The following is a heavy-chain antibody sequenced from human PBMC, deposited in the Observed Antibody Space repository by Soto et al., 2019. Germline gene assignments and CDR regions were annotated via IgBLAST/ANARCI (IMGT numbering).Heavy chain of an antibody. J-gene: IGHJ4*02. V-gene: IGHV3-53*01. CDR1: GFTVSNNH. CDR3: AGRLTTAASLDY. CDR2: VHGGGST. D-gene: IGHD3-16*01. Sequence: VQLVESGGGLIQPGGSLRLSCAASGFTVSNNHMTWVRQAAGKGLELVSFVHGGGSTSYADSVKGRFTISRDNSKNTLYLPMDSLRAEDTAIYYCAGRLTTAASLDYWGRGTLVTVS.